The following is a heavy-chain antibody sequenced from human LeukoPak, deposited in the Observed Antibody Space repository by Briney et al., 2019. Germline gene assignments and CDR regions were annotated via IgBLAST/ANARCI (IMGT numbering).Heavy chain of an antibody. CDR1: GVTLSTYA. Sequence: GGSLRLSCAASGVTLSTYAMSWARQAPGKGLEWVSGISSSGSGDNTYYADSVKGRFTISRDNAKNSLYLQMNSLRAEDTAVYYCGLPEVSPSSIWGQGTMVTVSS. CDR2: ISSSGSGDNT. D-gene: IGHD2-21*01. V-gene: IGHV3-23*01. CDR3: GLPEVSPSSI. J-gene: IGHJ3*02.